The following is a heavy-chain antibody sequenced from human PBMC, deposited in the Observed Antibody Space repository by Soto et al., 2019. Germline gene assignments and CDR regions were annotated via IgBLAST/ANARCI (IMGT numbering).Heavy chain of an antibody. D-gene: IGHD4-17*01. Sequence: TGGSLRLSCAASGFTFSSYAMHWVRQAPGKGLEWVAVISYDGSNKYYADSVKGRFTISRDNSKNTLYLQMNSLRAEDTAVYYCARECRGDYGDDYDAFDIWGQGTMVTVSS. CDR2: ISYDGSNK. V-gene: IGHV3-30-3*01. CDR3: ARECRGDYGDDYDAFDI. CDR1: GFTFSSYA. J-gene: IGHJ3*02.